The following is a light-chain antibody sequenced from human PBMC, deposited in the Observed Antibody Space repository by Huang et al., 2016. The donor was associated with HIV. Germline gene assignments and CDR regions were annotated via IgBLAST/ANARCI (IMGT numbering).Light chain of an antibody. Sequence: DIQMTQSPSSVSASVGDRVTITCRASQDIANHVVWLQQRLGQPPKLLISSASTLESGVPSNCSGSGSGTDFTLTINHLQPGDFATYYCQQYDSFPLTFGQGTRLETK. CDR1: QDIANH. CDR3: QQYDSFPLT. CDR2: SAS. V-gene: IGKV1-16*02. J-gene: IGKJ2*01.